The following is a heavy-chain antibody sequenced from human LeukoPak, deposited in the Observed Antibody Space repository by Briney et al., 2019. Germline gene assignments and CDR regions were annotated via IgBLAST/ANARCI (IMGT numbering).Heavy chain of an antibody. V-gene: IGHV3-30*02. D-gene: IGHD2-15*01. CDR2: IRYDGSNK. J-gene: IGHJ3*02. CDR3: VRGVVAATTAGDAFDI. Sequence: SCKASGYTFTGYYMHWVRQAPGKGLEWVAFIRYDGSNKYYADSVKGRFTISRDNSKNTLYLQMNSLRAEDTAVYYCVRGVVAATTAGDAFDIWGQGTMVTVSS. CDR1: GYTFTGYY.